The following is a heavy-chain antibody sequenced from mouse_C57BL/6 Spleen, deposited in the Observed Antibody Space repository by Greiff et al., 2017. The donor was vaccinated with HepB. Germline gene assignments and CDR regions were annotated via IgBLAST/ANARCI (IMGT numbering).Heavy chain of an antibody. V-gene: IGHV1-69*01. J-gene: IGHJ3*01. D-gene: IGHD2-3*01. Sequence: QVQLQQPGAELVMPGASVKLSCKASGYTFTSYWMHWVKQRPGQGLEWIGEIDPSDSYTNYNQKFKGKSTLTVDKSSSTAYMQLSSLTSEDSAVYNCARKIYDGYYWFAYWGQGTLVTVSA. CDR1: GYTFTSYW. CDR3: ARKIYDGYYWFAY. CDR2: IDPSDSYT.